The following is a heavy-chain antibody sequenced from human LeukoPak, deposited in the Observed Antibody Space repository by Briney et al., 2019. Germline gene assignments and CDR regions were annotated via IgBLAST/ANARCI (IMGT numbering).Heavy chain of an antibody. Sequence: QPGGSLRLSCAASGFTFSSYAMSWVRQAPGKGLEWVSAITGSGTNRYYAGSLKGRFTTSRDNSKNTVFLQMNSLRHEDTAIYYCVIWGDYDVLTGYYVPDYWGQGTLVTVAS. D-gene: IGHD3-9*01. V-gene: IGHV3-23*01. CDR1: GFTFSSYA. J-gene: IGHJ4*02. CDR2: ITGSGTNR. CDR3: VIWGDYDVLTGYYVPDY.